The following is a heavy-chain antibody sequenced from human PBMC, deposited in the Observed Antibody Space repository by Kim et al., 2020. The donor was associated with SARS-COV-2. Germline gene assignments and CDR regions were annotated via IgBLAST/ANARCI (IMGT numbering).Heavy chain of an antibody. V-gene: IGHV3-11*01. D-gene: IGHD7-27*01. Sequence: YPDSVKGRYTLPRDNDKNSLYLKMNSLKAGDTSIYSCAREKSKYWGPFDYWGQGTLVTVSS. CDR3: AREKSKYWGPFDY. J-gene: IGHJ4*02.